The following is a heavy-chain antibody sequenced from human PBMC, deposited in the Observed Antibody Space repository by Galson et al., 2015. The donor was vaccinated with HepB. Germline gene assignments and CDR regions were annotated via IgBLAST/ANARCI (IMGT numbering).Heavy chain of an antibody. V-gene: IGHV3-30-3*01. CDR1: GFTFSSYA. J-gene: IGHJ6*02. D-gene: IGHD1-1*01. CDR3: ARDHPFNWNVPSGYYYYGMDV. CDR2: ISYDGSNK. Sequence: SLRLSCAASGFTFSSYAMHWVRQAPGKGLEWVAVISYDGSNKYYADSVKGRFTISRDNSKDTLYLQMNSLRAEDTAVYYCARDHPFNWNVPSGYYYYGMDVWGQGTTVTVSS.